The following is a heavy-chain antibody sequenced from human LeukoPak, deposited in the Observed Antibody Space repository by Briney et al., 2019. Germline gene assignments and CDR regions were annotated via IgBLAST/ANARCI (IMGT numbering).Heavy chain of an antibody. CDR1: GFTFSSYG. J-gene: IGHJ4*02. CDR2: ISYDGSNK. V-gene: IGHV3-30*18. CDR3: AKDLSVGATRVPKE. D-gene: IGHD1-26*01. Sequence: GGSLRLSCAASGFTFSSYGMHWVRQAPGKGLEWVAVISYDGSNKYYADSVKGRFTISRDNSKNTLYLQMNSLRAEDTAVYYCAKDLSVGATRVPKEWGQGTLVTVSS.